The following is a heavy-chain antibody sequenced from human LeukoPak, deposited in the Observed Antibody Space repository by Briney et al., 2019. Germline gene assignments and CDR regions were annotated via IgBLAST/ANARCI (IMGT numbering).Heavy chain of an antibody. J-gene: IGHJ4*02. Sequence: GESLKISCKGSGYTFTGYYMHWVRQAPGQGLEWMGWINPNSGGTNYAQKFQGRVTMTRDTSISTAYMELSRLRSDDTAVYYCARGWGLSDYWGQGTLVTVPS. CDR2: INPNSGGT. CDR3: ARGWGLSDY. V-gene: IGHV1-2*02. CDR1: GYTFTGYY. D-gene: IGHD3-16*01.